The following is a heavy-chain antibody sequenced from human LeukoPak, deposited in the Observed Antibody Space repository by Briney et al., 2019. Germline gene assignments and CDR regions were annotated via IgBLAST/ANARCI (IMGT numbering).Heavy chain of an antibody. CDR2: IKSKAYGGTT. CDR3: TRDRGAYNLYDY. CDR1: GFTFGDYA. J-gene: IGHJ4*02. V-gene: IGHV3-49*03. Sequence: GGSLRLSCTASGFTFGDYAMSWFRQAPGKGLEWVGFIKSKAYGGTTEYAASVKGRFTISRDDSKAIAYLQMNSLKTEDTAVYHCTRDRGAYNLYDYWGQGTLVTVSS. D-gene: IGHD1-1*01.